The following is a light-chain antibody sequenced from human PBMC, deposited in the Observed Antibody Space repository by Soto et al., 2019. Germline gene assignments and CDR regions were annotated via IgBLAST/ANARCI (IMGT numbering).Light chain of an antibody. V-gene: IGKV3-15*01. Sequence: EIVMTQSPATLSVSPGGRATLSCRASQSISDTLAWYQQKPGQAPRLLIYSASRRATGFPGRFSGSGSGTDFTLTISSLQSEDLAVYYCQHRYNWLITFGQGTRLEI. J-gene: IGKJ5*01. CDR2: SAS. CDR1: QSISDT. CDR3: QHRYNWLIT.